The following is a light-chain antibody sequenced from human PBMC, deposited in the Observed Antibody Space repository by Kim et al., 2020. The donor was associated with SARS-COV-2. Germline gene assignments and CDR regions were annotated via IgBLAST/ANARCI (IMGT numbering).Light chain of an antibody. J-gene: IGLJ1*01. V-gene: IGLV3-1*01. Sequence: VSPGQTASITCSGDELGDKYASWYQQKPGQSPVVVIFRDNRRPSGIPERFSGSNSGNTATLTISGTQAMDEADYYCQAWDSSIYVFGTGTKVTVL. CDR2: RDN. CDR3: QAWDSSIYV. CDR1: ELGDKY.